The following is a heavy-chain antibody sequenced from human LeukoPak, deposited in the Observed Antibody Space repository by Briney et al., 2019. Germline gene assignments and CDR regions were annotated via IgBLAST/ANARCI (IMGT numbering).Heavy chain of an antibody. D-gene: IGHD3-22*01. V-gene: IGHV4-38-2*02. CDR2: IYYSGNT. J-gene: IGHJ5*02. CDR3: ARDTYYYDSSGSHWFDP. Sequence: GSLRLSCAASGFTFSDYYMSWIRQPPGKGLEWIASIYYSGNTYQNPSLKSRVTISVDTSKNQFSLKLSSVTAADTAVYYCARDTYYYDSSGSHWFDPWGQGSLVTVSS. CDR1: GFTFSDYY.